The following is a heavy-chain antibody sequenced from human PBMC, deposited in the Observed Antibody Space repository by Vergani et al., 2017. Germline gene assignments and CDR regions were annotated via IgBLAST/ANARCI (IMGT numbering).Heavy chain of an antibody. Sequence: QVQLVQSGAEVKKPGASVKVSCKASGYTFTSYYMHWVRQAPGQGLEWMGIINPSGGSTSYAQKFQGRVTMTRDTSTSTVYMELRSLRSEDTAVYYCARSGRIGGNSAYYYYGMDVWGQGTTVTVSS. D-gene: IGHD4-23*01. CDR2: INPSGGST. J-gene: IGHJ6*02. V-gene: IGHV1-46*01. CDR1: GYTFTSYY. CDR3: ARSGRIGGNSAYYYYGMDV.